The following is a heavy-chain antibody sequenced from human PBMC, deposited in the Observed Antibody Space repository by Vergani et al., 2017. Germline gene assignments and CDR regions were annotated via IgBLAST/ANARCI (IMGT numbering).Heavy chain of an antibody. Sequence: EVHLLESGGGLVQSGGSLRLSCAASGFTFSNSAVSWVRQAPGRGLAWVSSISGPGLSTYYADSVKGRFSISRDNAKNTVYLQMNSLRAEDTAVYYCARDRRLSSSSSRDYYYYMDVWGKGTTVTVSS. D-gene: IGHD6-6*01. CDR3: ARDRRLSSSSSRDYYYYMDV. CDR1: GFTFSNSA. J-gene: IGHJ6*03. V-gene: IGHV3-23*01. CDR2: ISGPGLST.